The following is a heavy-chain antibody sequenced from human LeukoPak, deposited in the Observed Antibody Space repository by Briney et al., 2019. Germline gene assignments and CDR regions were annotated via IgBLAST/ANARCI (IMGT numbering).Heavy chain of an antibody. Sequence: GASVKVSCKASGGTFTSYAISWVRQAPGQGLEWMGGIIPIFGTANYAQKFEGRVTITTDESTSTAYMELSSLRSEDTAVYYCARVLYSSGWYFDYWGQGTLVTVSS. V-gene: IGHV1-69*05. J-gene: IGHJ4*02. D-gene: IGHD6-19*01. CDR2: IIPIFGTA. CDR3: ARVLYSSGWYFDY. CDR1: GGTFTSYA.